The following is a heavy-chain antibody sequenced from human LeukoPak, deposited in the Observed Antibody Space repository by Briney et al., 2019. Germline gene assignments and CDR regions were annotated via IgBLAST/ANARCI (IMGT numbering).Heavy chain of an antibody. CDR1: GYTLTELS. D-gene: IGHD3-10*01. CDR2: INTNTGNP. Sequence: ASVKVSCKVSGYTLTELSMHWVRQAPGQGLEWMGRINTNTGNPTYAQGFTGRFVFSLDTSVSTAYLQISSLKAEDTAVYYCARGEEYYYALSGYWGQGTLVTVSS. V-gene: IGHV7-4-1*02. CDR3: ARGEEYYYALSGY. J-gene: IGHJ4*02.